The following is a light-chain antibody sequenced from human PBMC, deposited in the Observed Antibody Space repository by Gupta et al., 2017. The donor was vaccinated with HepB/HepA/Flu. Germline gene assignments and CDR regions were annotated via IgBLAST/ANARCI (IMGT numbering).Light chain of an antibody. CDR2: DVS. V-gene: IGLV2-14*01. CDR3: SSYKTGNTPLV. J-gene: IGLJ2*01. Sequence: QSALTQPASVSGSPGQSITISCTGTSSDIGTYNYVCWYQQHPGTAPKLMMYDVSNRPSGISTRLSGSKSGNTASLTISGLQAEDEADYSCSSYKTGNTPLVFGGGTKLSVL. CDR1: SSDIGTYNY.